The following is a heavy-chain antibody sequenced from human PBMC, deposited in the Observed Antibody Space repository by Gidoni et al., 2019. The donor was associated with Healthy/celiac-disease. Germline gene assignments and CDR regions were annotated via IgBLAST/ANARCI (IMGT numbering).Heavy chain of an antibody. CDR3: ASYYGDYGFDY. CDR1: GGSISSYY. Sequence: QVQLQESGPGLVKPSETLSLTCTVSGGSISSYYWSWIRQPPGKGLEWIGYIYYSGSTNYNPPLKSRVTISVDTSKNQFSLKLSSVTAADTAVYYCASYYGDYGFDYWGQGTLVTVSS. J-gene: IGHJ4*02. D-gene: IGHD4-17*01. CDR2: IYYSGST. V-gene: IGHV4-59*01.